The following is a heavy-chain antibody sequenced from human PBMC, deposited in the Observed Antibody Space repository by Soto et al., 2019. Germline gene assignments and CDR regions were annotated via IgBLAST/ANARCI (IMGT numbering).Heavy chain of an antibody. CDR2: IYYSGTT. J-gene: IGHJ4*02. Sequence: SETLSLSCTISNGSICTNYWSWLRQPPGKPLEWIGHIYYSGTTNYNPSLKSRVTLSVDMSKSQFSLKLTSATAADTAVYYCARHRWTSGYYLVFDSWGQGTLVTVSS. D-gene: IGHD3-3*01. V-gene: IGHV4-59*08. CDR1: NGSICTNY. CDR3: ARHRWTSGYYLVFDS.